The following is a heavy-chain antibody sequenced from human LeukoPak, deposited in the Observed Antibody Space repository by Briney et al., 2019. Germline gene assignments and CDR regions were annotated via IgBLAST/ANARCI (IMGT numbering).Heavy chain of an antibody. CDR1: GFTVSSNY. Sequence: GGSLRLSCAASGFTVSSNYMSWVRQAPGKGLEWVANIKQDGSEKYYVDSVKGRFTISRDNAKNSQYLQMNSLRAEDTAVYYCAARYSSSWYVPYYYMDVWGKGTTVTVSS. J-gene: IGHJ6*03. D-gene: IGHD6-13*01. V-gene: IGHV3-7*01. CDR3: AARYSSSWYVPYYYMDV. CDR2: IKQDGSEK.